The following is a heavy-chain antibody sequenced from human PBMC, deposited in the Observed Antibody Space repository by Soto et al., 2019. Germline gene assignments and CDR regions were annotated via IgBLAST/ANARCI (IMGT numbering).Heavy chain of an antibody. D-gene: IGHD6-6*01. J-gene: IGHJ4*02. CDR1: GGTFSSYA. CDR3: ARAGNSSSPGAFDY. V-gene: IGHV1-69*13. Sequence: ASVKVSCKASGGTFSSYAISWVRQAPGQGLEWMGGIIPIFGTANYAQKFQGRATITADESTSTAYMELSSLRSEDTTVYYCARAGNSSSPGAFDYWGQGTLVTVSS. CDR2: IIPIFGTA.